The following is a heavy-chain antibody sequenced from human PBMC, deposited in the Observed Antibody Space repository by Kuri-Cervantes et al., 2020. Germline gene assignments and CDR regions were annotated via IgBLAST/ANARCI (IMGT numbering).Heavy chain of an antibody. J-gene: IGHJ5*02. CDR3: AKDPPRRYCSGGSCYIWFDP. Sequence: GESLKISCAASGFTFDDYGMSWVRQAPGKGLEWVSGINWNGGSTGYADSVKGRFTISRDNAKNSLYLQMNSLRAEDTALYYCAKDPPRRYCSGGSCYIWFDPWGQGTLVTVSS. D-gene: IGHD2-15*01. CDR1: GFTFDDYG. CDR2: INWNGGST. V-gene: IGHV3-20*04.